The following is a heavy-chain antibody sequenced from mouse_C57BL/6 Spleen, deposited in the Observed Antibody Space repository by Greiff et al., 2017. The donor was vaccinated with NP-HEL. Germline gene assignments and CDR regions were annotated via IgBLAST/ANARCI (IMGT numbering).Heavy chain of an antibody. J-gene: IGHJ2*01. CDR3: AREGVSTMITTRRYYFDY. CDR1: GYTFTSYW. Sequence: QVQLQQPGAELVKPGASVKMSCKASGYTFTSYWITWVKQRPGQGLEWIGELYPGSGCTNYNEKFKSKATLTVDTSSSTAYMQLSSLTSEDSAVYYWAREGVSTMITTRRYYFDYWGQGTTLTVSS. D-gene: IGHD2-4*01. V-gene: IGHV1-55*01. CDR2: LYPGSGCT.